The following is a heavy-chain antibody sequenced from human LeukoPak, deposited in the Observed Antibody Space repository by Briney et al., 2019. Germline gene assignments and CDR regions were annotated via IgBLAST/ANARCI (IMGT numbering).Heavy chain of an antibody. CDR2: IYYSGST. CDR3: AKRTIAAAGTGGYFDY. D-gene: IGHD6-13*01. J-gene: IGHJ4*02. Sequence: SETLSLTCTVSGGSISSGDYYWSWIRQPPGKGLEWIGYIYYSGSTYYNPSLKSRVTISVDTSKNQFSLKLSSVTAADTAVYYCAKRTIAAAGTGGYFDYWGQETLVTVSS. CDR1: GGSISSGDYY. V-gene: IGHV4-30-4*02.